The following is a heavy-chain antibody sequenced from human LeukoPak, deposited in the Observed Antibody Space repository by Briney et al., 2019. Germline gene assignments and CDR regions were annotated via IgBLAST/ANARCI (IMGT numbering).Heavy chain of an antibody. CDR2: IIPLVNTA. CDR1: GDTFSTYA. Sequence: ASVKVSCKASGDTFSTYAITWVRQDPGQRLDWMGEIIPLVNTASYAQKFQGRVTITADESTRTVYMELTRLTSEDTAVYYCARNLYSTDSGCYPWRQGTLVTVSS. J-gene: IGHJ4*02. CDR3: ARNLYSTDSGCYP. D-gene: IGHD3-22*01. V-gene: IGHV1-69*13.